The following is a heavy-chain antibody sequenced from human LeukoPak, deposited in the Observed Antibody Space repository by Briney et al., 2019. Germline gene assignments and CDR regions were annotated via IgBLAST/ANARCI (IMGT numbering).Heavy chain of an antibody. D-gene: IGHD6-13*01. CDR1: GYTFTSYG. Sequence: GASVKVSCKASGYTFTSYGISWVRQAPGQGLEWMGWISAYNGNTNYAQKLQGRVTMTTDTSTSTAYMELRSLRSDDTAVYYCARNGYSSSWYEGGYWFDPWGQGTLVTVSS. CDR3: ARNGYSSSWYEGGYWFDP. CDR2: ISAYNGNT. V-gene: IGHV1-18*01. J-gene: IGHJ5*02.